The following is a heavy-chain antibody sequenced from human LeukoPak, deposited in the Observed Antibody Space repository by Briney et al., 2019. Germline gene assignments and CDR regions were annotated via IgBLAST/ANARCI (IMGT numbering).Heavy chain of an antibody. CDR1: GYTFTSYG. CDR2: ISAYNGNT. D-gene: IGHD3-22*01. CDR3: ARFGGSSGYYSDY. J-gene: IGHJ4*02. V-gene: IGHV1-18*01. Sequence: VASVKVSCKASGYTFTSYGISWVRQAPGQGLEWMGWISAYNGNTNYAQKLQGRVTITTDESTSTAYMELSSLRSEDTAVYYCARFGGSSGYYSDYWGQGTLVTVSS.